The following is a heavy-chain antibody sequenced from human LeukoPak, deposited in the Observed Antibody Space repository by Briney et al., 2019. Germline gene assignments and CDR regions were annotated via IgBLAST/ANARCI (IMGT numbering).Heavy chain of an antibody. CDR2: ISYDAGAK. V-gene: IGHV3-30*03. CDR1: GFTFNTYA. Sequence: GRSLRLSCAASGFTFNTYALHWVRQAPGKGLEWVAVISYDAGAKYYADSVKGRFTISRDNSKNTVDLQMYSLRAEDTAVYYCARSLGSGWIHLVEYWGQGTLVTVS. CDR3: ARSLGSGWIHLVEY. J-gene: IGHJ4*02. D-gene: IGHD6-19*01.